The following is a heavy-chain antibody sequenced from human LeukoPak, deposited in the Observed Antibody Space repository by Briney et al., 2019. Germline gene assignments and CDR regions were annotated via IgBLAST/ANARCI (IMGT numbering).Heavy chain of an antibody. J-gene: IGHJ4*02. Sequence: PGRSLRLSCAASGFTFSSYGMHWVRQAPGKGLEWVAVISYDGSNKYYADSVKGRFTISRDNSKNTLYLQMNSLRAEDTAVYYCAKGLRSIAAAGTSNYWGQGTLVTVSS. CDR2: ISYDGSNK. V-gene: IGHV3-30*18. D-gene: IGHD6-13*01. CDR1: GFTFSSYG. CDR3: AKGLRSIAAAGTSNY.